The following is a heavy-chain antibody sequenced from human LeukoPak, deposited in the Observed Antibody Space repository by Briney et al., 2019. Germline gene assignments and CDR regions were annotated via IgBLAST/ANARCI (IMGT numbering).Heavy chain of an antibody. J-gene: IGHJ4*02. CDR1: GGSISSGGYY. CDR3: TRVNSQRVDSSVYVYYFDY. CDR2: IYYSGST. V-gene: IGHV4-31*03. Sequence: PSQTLSLTCIVSGGSISSGGYYWSCIRQHPGKGLDWIGYIYYSGSTYYNPSLKSRVTISVDTSKNQFSLKLSSVTAADTAVYYCTRVNSQRVDSSVYVYYFDYWGQGTLVTVSS. D-gene: IGHD3-22*01.